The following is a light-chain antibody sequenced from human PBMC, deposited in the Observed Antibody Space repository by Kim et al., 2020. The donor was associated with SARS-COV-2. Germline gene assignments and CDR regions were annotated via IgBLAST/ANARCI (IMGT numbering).Light chain of an antibody. V-gene: IGLV4-69*01. Sequence: QAVVTQSPSASASLGASVRLTCTLSSGHSRNAIAWHQQQPERGPRYLMKLNSDGSHTKGDGIPDRFSGSSSGAERYLTISSLQSEDEADYYCQTWDTGIHVCGGGTPLTVL. CDR2: LNSDGSH. J-gene: IGLJ3*02. CDR3: QTWDTGIHV. CDR1: SGHSRNA.